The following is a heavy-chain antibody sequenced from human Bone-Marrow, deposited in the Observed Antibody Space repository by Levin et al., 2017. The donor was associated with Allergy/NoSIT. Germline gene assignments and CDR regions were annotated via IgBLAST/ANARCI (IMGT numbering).Heavy chain of an antibody. D-gene: IGHD6-13*01. J-gene: IGHJ5*02. CDR2: MFAGGAA. CDR3: ARDVTFNSWHTGWFDP. V-gene: IGHV4-61*02. Sequence: SETLSLTCTVSGGSINNTNHYWSWIRQPAGKGLEWIGRMFAGGAATYNGALRSRGTISIDTSKNQFSLKLTSVTAAATDVYSCARDVTFNSWHTGWFDPWGQGTLVTVSS. CDR1: GGSINNTNHY.